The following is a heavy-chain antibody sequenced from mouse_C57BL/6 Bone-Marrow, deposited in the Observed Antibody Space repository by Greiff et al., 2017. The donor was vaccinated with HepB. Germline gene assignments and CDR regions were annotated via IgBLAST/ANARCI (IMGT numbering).Heavy chain of an antibody. V-gene: IGHV5-2*01. D-gene: IGHD4-1*01. Sequence: DVKLVESGGGLVQPGESLKLSCESNEYEFPSHDMSWVRKTPEKRLELVAAINSDGGSTYYTDTMERRFIISRDNTKKTLYLQMSSLRSEDTALYYCAREGGLGHWYFDVWGTGTTVTVSS. CDR2: INSDGGST. CDR3: AREGGLGHWYFDV. CDR1: EYEFPSHD. J-gene: IGHJ1*03.